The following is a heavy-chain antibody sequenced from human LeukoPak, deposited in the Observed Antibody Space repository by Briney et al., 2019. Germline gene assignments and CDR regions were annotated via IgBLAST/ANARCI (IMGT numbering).Heavy chain of an antibody. J-gene: IGHJ5*01. D-gene: IGHD2-2*01. CDR1: GFTFSSYA. Sequence: GGSLRLSCAASGFTFSSYAMSWVRQAPGKGLEWVSAISGSGGSTYYADSVKGRFTISRDNTKNTLYLQMNSLRAEDTAVYYCAKDRHAPGRYCSSTSCFPFDSWGQGTLVTVSS. CDR2: ISGSGGST. V-gene: IGHV3-23*01. CDR3: AKDRHAPGRYCSSTSCFPFDS.